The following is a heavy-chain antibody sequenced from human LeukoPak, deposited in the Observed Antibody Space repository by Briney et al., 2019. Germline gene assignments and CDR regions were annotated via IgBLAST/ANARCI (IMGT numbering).Heavy chain of an antibody. CDR1: GGTFSKYT. D-gene: IGHD6-13*01. J-gene: IGHJ4*02. CDR3: ARVRSEYSSSWYDY. CDR2: ITPLFGTA. Sequence: SVKVSCKASGGTFSKYTISWVRQRPGQGLEWMGGITPLFGTANYAQKFQGRVTITADESASTAYMELSSLRSEDTAVYYCARVRSEYSSSWYDYWGQGTLVTVSS. V-gene: IGHV1-69*01.